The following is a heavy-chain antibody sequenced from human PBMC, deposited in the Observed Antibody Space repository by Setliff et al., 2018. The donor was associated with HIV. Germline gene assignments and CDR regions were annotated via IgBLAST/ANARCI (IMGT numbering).Heavy chain of an antibody. CDR2: IFSSGST. J-gene: IGHJ5*02. CDR1: DDSFSTNY. CDR3: ARRIDNSGSFPDKNWFDT. D-gene: IGHD3-10*01. Sequence: LSLTCNVSDDSFSTNYWSWVRQPPGKGLEWIGFIFSSGSTKYNPSLQSRVTMSIDTSKNQFSRKLTSVTAADTAVYYCARRIDNSGSFPDKNWFDTWGQGSLVTVSS. V-gene: IGHV4-4*09.